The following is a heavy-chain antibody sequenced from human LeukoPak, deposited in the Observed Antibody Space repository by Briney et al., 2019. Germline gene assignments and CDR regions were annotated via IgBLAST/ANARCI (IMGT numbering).Heavy chain of an antibody. D-gene: IGHD5/OR15-5a*01. CDR2: INPNSGGT. J-gene: IGHJ4*02. CDR1: GYTFTGYY. Sequence: ASVKVSCKASGYTFTGYYMHWVRQAPGQGLEWMGWINPNSGGTNYAQKFQGRATMTRDTSISTAYMELTRLRSDDTAMYYCARWRVSTGGFDNWGQGTLVTVSS. CDR3: ARWRVSTGGFDN. V-gene: IGHV1-2*02.